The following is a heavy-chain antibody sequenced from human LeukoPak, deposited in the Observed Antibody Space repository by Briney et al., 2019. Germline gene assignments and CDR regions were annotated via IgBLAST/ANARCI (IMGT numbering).Heavy chain of an antibody. CDR1: GFTFSSYW. J-gene: IGHJ4*02. D-gene: IGHD6-19*01. Sequence: PGGSLRLSCAASGFTFSSYWMHWVRQAPGKGLVWVSRINTDGSSTSYADSVKGRFTISRDNAKNTLYLQMNSLRAEDTAVYYCTRRIAVAGTSRGFDYWGQGTLVTVSS. CDR2: INTDGSST. CDR3: TRRIAVAGTSRGFDY. V-gene: IGHV3-74*01.